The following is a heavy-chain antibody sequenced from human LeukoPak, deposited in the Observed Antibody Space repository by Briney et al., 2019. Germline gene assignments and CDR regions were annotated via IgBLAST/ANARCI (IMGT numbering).Heavy chain of an antibody. V-gene: IGHV1-18*01. CDR2: ISAYNGNT. J-gene: IGHJ1*01. CDR3: ARASYYYDSSGYYPHPPDYFQH. Sequence: GASVKVSCKASGYTFTSYGISWVRQAPGQGLEWMGWISAYNGNTNYAQKLQGRVTMTTDTSTSTAYMGLRSLRSDDTAVYYCARASYYYDSSGYYPHPPDYFQHWGQGTLVTVSS. D-gene: IGHD3-22*01. CDR1: GYTFTSYG.